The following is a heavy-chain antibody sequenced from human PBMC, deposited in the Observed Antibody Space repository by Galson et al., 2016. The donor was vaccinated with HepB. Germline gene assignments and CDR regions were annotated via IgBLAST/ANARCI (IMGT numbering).Heavy chain of an antibody. CDR3: AVAYSNYWPLGY. CDR1: GFTFSSYA. CDR2: ISYDGSTK. D-gene: IGHD2-21*01. Sequence: SLRLSCAASGFTFSSYAMHWVRQAPGKGLEWVAVISYDGSTKYYADSVKGRFTISRDNSKNTLSVQMNSLRAEDTAAYYCAVAYSNYWPLGYWGQGTLVTVSS. J-gene: IGHJ4*02. V-gene: IGHV3-30-3*01.